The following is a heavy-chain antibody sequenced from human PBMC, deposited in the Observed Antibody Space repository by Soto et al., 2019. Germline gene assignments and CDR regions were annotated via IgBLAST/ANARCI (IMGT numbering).Heavy chain of an antibody. CDR3: ARTPRYFDWLFYFDY. J-gene: IGHJ4*02. V-gene: IGHV1-2*04. D-gene: IGHD3-9*01. CDR1: GYTFTGYY. CDR2: INPNSGGT. Sequence: ASVKVSCKASGYTFTGYYMLWVRQAPGQGLEWMGWINPNSGGTNYAQKFQGWVTMTRDTSISTAYMELSRLRSDDTAVYYCARTPRYFDWLFYFDYWGQGTLVTVSS.